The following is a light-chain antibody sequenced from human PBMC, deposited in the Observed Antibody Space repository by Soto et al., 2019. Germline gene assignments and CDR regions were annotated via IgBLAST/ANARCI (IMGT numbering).Light chain of an antibody. CDR3: QQYGSSPLT. Sequence: ESLLTQSPGTLSLSPGESTSLSCRASQSVSTSSLAWYQQKPGQAPRLLIYGASSRATGIPDRFSGSGSGTDFTLTISRLEPEDFAVFYCQQYGSSPLTFGGGTKVDI. V-gene: IGKV3-20*01. J-gene: IGKJ4*01. CDR1: QSVSTSS. CDR2: GAS.